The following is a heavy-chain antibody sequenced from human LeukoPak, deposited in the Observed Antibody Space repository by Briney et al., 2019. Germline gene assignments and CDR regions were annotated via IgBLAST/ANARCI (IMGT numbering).Heavy chain of an antibody. CDR3: TSYYYASGSPHYDY. Sequence: GGSLRLSCAASGFTFGDYVMSWVRQAPGKGLEWVGFIRRKAYGETTEYAASVKDRFTISRDDSKSIAYLEMNSLKTEDTAVYYCTSYYYASGSPHYDYWGQGTPVTVSS. D-gene: IGHD3-10*01. CDR2: IRRKAYGETT. V-gene: IGHV3-49*04. J-gene: IGHJ4*02. CDR1: GFTFGDYV.